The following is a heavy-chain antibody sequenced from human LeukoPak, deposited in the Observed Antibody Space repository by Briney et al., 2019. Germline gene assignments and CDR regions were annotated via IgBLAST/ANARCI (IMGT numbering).Heavy chain of an antibody. CDR1: GYTFTSYA. V-gene: IGHV7-4-1*02. CDR2: INTNTGNP. J-gene: IGHJ4*02. CDR3: ARAPTSLLNWNYYFDY. Sequence: ASVKVSCKASGYTFTSYAMNWVRQAPGQGLEWMGWINTNTGNPTYAQGFTGRFVFSLDTSVSTAYLQISSLKAEDTAVYYCARAPTSLLNWNYYFDYWGQGTLVTVSS. D-gene: IGHD1-7*01.